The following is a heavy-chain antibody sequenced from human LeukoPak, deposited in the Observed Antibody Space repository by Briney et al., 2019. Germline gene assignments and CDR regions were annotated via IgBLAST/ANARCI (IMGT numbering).Heavy chain of an antibody. V-gene: IGHV3-48*04. CDR2: ISSSSSTI. CDR3: ARGENTYIDY. CDR1: GFTFSSYS. Sequence: GGSLRLSCAASGFTFSSYSMNWVRQAPGKGLEWVSYISSSSSTIYYADSVKGRFTISRDNAKDTLYLQMNSLRAEDTAVYYCARGENTYIDYWGQGTLVTVSS. D-gene: IGHD3-16*01. J-gene: IGHJ4*02.